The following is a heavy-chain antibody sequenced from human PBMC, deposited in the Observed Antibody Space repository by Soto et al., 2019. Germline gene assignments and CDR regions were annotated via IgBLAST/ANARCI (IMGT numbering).Heavy chain of an antibody. CDR3: ARGAWELLPGFDY. CDR1: GYTFTSYA. Sequence: QVQLVQSGAEVKKPGASVKVSCKASGYTFTSYAMHWVRQAPGQRLEWMGWINAGNGNTKYSQKFQGRVTITRDTSASTAYMELSSLRSEDTAVYYCARGAWELLPGFDYWGQGTLVTVSS. J-gene: IGHJ4*02. CDR2: INAGNGNT. V-gene: IGHV1-3*01. D-gene: IGHD1-26*01.